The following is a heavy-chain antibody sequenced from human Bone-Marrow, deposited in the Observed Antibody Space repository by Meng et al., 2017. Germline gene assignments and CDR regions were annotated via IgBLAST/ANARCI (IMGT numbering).Heavy chain of an antibody. J-gene: IGHJ3*02. Sequence: ETLSLTCAASGFTFSSYSMNWVRQAPGKGLGWVSSISSSSSYIYYADSVKGRFTISRDNAKNSLYLQMNSLRAEDTAVYYCARKDIVVVPAGGFDIWGQGTMVTVSS. V-gene: IGHV3-21*01. D-gene: IGHD2-15*01. CDR1: GFTFSSYS. CDR2: ISSSSSYI. CDR3: ARKDIVVVPAGGFDI.